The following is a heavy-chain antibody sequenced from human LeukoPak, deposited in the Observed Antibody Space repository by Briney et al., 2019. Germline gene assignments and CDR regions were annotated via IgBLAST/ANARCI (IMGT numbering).Heavy chain of an antibody. D-gene: IGHD3-10*01. CDR2: IYSGGST. J-gene: IGHJ6*03. V-gene: IGHV3-53*01. Sequence: GGSLRLSCAASGFTVSSNYMSWVRQAPGKGLEWVSVIYSGGSTYYTDSVKGRFTISRDNSKNTLYLQMNSLRAEDTAVYYCASGSGSYRTPYYYMDVWGKGTTVTVSS. CDR1: GFTVSSNY. CDR3: ASGSGSYRTPYYYMDV.